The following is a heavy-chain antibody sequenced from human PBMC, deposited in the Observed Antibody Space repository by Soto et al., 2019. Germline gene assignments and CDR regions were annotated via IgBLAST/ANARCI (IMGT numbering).Heavy chain of an antibody. J-gene: IGHJ5*02. Sequence: PSETLSLTCTISGGSTTSADYYWAWIRQFPGKGLEWIAYIYSSGTTHYNPSLKSRATISLDTSNSQFSLEVKSATAADTAVYYCARMGLHLGELSRNWFDPWGQGSLVTVSS. V-gene: IGHV4-31*03. CDR2: IYSSGTT. D-gene: IGHD3-16*02. CDR1: GGSTTSADYY. CDR3: ARMGLHLGELSRNWFDP.